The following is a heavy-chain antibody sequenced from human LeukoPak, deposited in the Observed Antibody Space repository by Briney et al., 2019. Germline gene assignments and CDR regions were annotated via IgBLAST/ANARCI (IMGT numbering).Heavy chain of an antibody. V-gene: IGHV3-30*04. CDR1: GFTFSSYA. D-gene: IGHD3-22*01. Sequence: GGSLRLSCAASGFTFSSYAMHWVRQAPGKGLEWVAVISYDGSNKYYTDSVKGRFTISRDNSKNTLYLQMNSLRTEDTAVYYCATEDDSSDLDYWGQGTLVTVSS. CDR2: ISYDGSNK. J-gene: IGHJ4*02. CDR3: ATEDDSSDLDY.